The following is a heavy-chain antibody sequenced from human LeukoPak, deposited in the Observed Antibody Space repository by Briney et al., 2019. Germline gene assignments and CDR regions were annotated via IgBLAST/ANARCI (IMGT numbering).Heavy chain of an antibody. Sequence: PSETLSLTCTVSGDSISGFYWSWIRQTPGKGLERIGYIYYSGITDYNPSLKSRVTISVDTSKNQFSLKLSSVTAADTAVYYCARGPLGIFGVVILKTHYGMDVWGQGTTVTVSS. V-gene: IGHV4-59*01. J-gene: IGHJ6*02. CDR3: ARGPLGIFGVVILKTHYGMDV. D-gene: IGHD3-3*01. CDR2: IYYSGIT. CDR1: GDSISGFY.